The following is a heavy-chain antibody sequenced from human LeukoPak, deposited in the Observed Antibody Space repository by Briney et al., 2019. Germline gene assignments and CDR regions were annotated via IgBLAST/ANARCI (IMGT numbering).Heavy chain of an antibody. CDR1: GGTFSSYA. V-gene: IGHV1-69*05. Sequence: GASVKVSCKXSGGTFSSYAISWVRQAPRQGLEWMGRIIPIFGTANYAQKFQGRVTITTDESTSTAYMELSSLRSEDTAVYYCAGPRNYFDSSGYSLDYWGQGTLVTVSS. D-gene: IGHD3-22*01. CDR3: AGPRNYFDSSGYSLDY. J-gene: IGHJ4*02. CDR2: IIPIFGTA.